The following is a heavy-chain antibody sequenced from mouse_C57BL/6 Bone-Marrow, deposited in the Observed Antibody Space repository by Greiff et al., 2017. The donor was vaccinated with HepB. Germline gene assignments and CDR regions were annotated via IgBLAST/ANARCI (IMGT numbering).Heavy chain of an antibody. CDR2: IYPRDGST. V-gene: IGHV1-78*01. CDR3: ARSGLNWDFYYYAMDY. D-gene: IGHD4-1*01. CDR1: GYTFTDHT. J-gene: IGHJ4*01. Sequence: QVQLQHSDAELVKPGASVKISCKVSGYTFTDHTIHWMKQRPEQGLEWIGYIYPRDGSTKYNEKFKGKATLTADKSSSTAYMQLNSLTSEDSAVYFCARSGLNWDFYYYAMDYWGQGTSVTVSS.